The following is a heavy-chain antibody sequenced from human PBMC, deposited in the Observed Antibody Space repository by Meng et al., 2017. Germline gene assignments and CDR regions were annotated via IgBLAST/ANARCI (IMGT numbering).Heavy chain of an antibody. J-gene: IGHJ3*02. Sequence: SETLSLTCTVSGGSISSYYWSWIRQPPGKGLEWIGYIYYSGSTSYNPSLKSRVTISVDTSKNQFSLKLSSVTAADTAVYYCARASGYYGSGSYYNDNDAFDIWGQGTMVTVSS. V-gene: IGHV4-59*01. CDR1: GGSISSYY. CDR2: IYYSGST. CDR3: ARASGYYGSGSYYNDNDAFDI. D-gene: IGHD3-10*01.